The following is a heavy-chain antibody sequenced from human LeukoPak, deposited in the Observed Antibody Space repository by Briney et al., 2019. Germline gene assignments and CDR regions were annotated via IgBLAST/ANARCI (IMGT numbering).Heavy chain of an antibody. CDR2: ISAYNGNT. CDR1: GYTFTTYG. CDR3: ARRVTGTTFGLDY. Sequence: GASVKVSCKASGYTFTTYGITWVRQAPGQGLEWMGWISAYNGNTNYAQKLQGRVTMTTDTSTSTAYMERRSLRSDDTAVCYCARRVTGTTFGLDYWGQGTLVTVSS. J-gene: IGHJ4*02. V-gene: IGHV1-18*01. D-gene: IGHD1-20*01.